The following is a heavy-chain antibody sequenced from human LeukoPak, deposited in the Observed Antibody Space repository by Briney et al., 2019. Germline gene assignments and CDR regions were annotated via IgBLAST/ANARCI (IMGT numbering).Heavy chain of an antibody. D-gene: IGHD2-2*01. V-gene: IGHV3-23*01. CDR1: GFTFSSYA. J-gene: IGHJ4*02. CDR3: AKRDIVVVPAATTLDY. CDR2: ISGSGGST. Sequence: GGSLRLSCAASGFTFSSYAMSWVRQAPGKGLEWVSAISGSGGSTYYADSVKGRFTISRDSSKNTLYLQMNSLRAEDTAVYYCAKRDIVVVPAATTLDYWGQGTLVTVSS.